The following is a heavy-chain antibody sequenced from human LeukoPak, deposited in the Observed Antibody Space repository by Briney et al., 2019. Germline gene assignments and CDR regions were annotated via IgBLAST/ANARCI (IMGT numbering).Heavy chain of an antibody. CDR2: IGGSGDNT. J-gene: IGHJ4*02. Sequence: PGRSLRLSCLASGFTFSNYAISCVRQAPGNWLEWVSGIGGSGDNTYYADSVKGRFTVSRDNSKNTLYLQMNSLRVEDTAVYYCAKDGQTYGSSWYYWGQGTLVTVSS. CDR3: AKDGQTYGSSWYY. CDR1: GFTFSNYA. V-gene: IGHV3-23*01. D-gene: IGHD6-6*01.